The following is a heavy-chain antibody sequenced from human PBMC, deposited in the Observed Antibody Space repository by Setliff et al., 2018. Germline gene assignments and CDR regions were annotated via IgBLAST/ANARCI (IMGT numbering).Heavy chain of an antibody. CDR1: GYSFTDYG. D-gene: IGHD3-10*01. Sequence: GASVKVSCKASGYSFTDYGIAWVRQAPGQGLEWMGWISSYNGKAYYAQKFQGRVTLTTDTSAGTAYMELRSLESDDTAVYYCARDLNRWFGEFAFDSWGQGTMVTVS. V-gene: IGHV1-18*01. CDR2: ISSYNGKA. CDR3: ARDLNRWFGEFAFDS. J-gene: IGHJ3*02.